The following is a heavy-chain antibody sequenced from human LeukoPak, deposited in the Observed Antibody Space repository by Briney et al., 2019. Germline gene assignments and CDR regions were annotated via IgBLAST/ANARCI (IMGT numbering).Heavy chain of an antibody. J-gene: IGHJ5*02. CDR1: GGSFSGYY. Sequence: PSETLSLTCAVYGGSFSGYYWSLIRQPPGKGLEWIGEINHSGSTNYNPSLKSRVTISVDTSKNQFSLKLSSVTAADTAVYYCARAPWFDPWGQGTLVTVSS. CDR2: INHSGST. CDR3: ARAPWFDP. V-gene: IGHV4-34*01.